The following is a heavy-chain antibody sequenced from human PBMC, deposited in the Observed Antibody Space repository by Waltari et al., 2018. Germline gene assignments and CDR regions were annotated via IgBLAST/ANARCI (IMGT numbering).Heavy chain of an antibody. J-gene: IGHJ4*02. D-gene: IGHD2-15*01. Sequence: QLQLQESGSGLVKPSQTLSLTCAVSGGSISSGGYSWSWIRQPPGKGLEWVGYIYHKGSTYYNPSLMRRVTISVDRSKNQFSLKLSAVTAADTAVYYWARGGLGRYGSFDYWGQGTLVTVSS. V-gene: IGHV4-30-2*01. CDR1: GGSISSGGYS. CDR3: ARGGLGRYGSFDY. CDR2: IYHKGST.